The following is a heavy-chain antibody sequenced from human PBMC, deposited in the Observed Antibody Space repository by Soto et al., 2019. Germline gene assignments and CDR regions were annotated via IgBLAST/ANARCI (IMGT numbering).Heavy chain of an antibody. J-gene: IGHJ6*02. Sequence: GGSLRLSCAASGFTFSSYAMHWVRQAPGKGLEWVAVISYDGSNKYYADSMKGRFTISRDNSKNTLYLQMNSLRAEDTAVYYCASFYDFWSFPGLRGGYYYGMDVWGQGTTVTVSS. D-gene: IGHD3-3*01. CDR1: GFTFSSYA. CDR3: ASFYDFWSFPGLRGGYYYGMDV. CDR2: ISYDGSNK. V-gene: IGHV3-30-3*01.